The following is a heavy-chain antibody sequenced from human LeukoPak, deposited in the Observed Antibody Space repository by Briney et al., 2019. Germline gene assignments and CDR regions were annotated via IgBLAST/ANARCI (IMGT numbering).Heavy chain of an antibody. CDR2: INPNSGAT. V-gene: IGHV1-2*02. J-gene: IGHJ5*02. CDR3: ARDRGGTYSYVSGPFGWFDP. CDR1: GYTFTGYY. Sequence: GASVKVSCKASGYTFTGYYMHWVRQAPGQGLEWMGWINPNSGATNYAQQFQGRVTMTRDTSISTAYMELTRLRSDDTAVYYCARDRGGTYSYVSGPFGWFDPWGQGTLVTVSS. D-gene: IGHD3-10*01.